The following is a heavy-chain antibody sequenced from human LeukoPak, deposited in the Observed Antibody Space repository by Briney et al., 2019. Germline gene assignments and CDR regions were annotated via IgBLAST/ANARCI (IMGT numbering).Heavy chain of an antibody. Sequence: SVKVSCKASGGTFSSYAISWVRQAPGQGLEWMGRIIPIFGIANYAQKFQGGVTITADKSTSTAYMELSSLRSEDTAVYYCARAGLRGDAFDIWGQGTMVTVSS. CDR1: GGTFSSYA. CDR3: ARAGLRGDAFDI. CDR2: IIPIFGIA. D-gene: IGHD4-17*01. V-gene: IGHV1-69*04. J-gene: IGHJ3*02.